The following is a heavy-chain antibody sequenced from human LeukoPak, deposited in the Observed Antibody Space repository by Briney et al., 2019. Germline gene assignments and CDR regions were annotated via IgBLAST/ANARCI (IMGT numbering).Heavy chain of an antibody. CDR1: GYTFTSYG. Sequence: ASVKVSCKASGYTFTSYGIIWVRQAPGQGLEWMGWISAYNGNTNYAQKLQGRVTMTTDTSTSTAYMELRSLRSDDTAVYYCARGPYYDILTGSNTFDYWGQGTLVTVSS. CDR2: ISAYNGNT. CDR3: ARGPYYDILTGSNTFDY. D-gene: IGHD3-9*01. V-gene: IGHV1-18*01. J-gene: IGHJ4*02.